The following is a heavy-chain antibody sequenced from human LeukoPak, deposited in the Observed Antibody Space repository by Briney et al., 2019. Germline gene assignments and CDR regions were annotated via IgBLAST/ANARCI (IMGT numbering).Heavy chain of an antibody. V-gene: IGHV4-39*01. CDR3: ARAKAYYYDSSGYYPNFDY. J-gene: IGHJ4*02. Sequence: SETLSLTCTVSGGSISSSSYYWGWIRQPPGTGLEWIGSIYYSGSTYYNPSLKSRVTISVDTSKNQFSLKLSSVTAADTAVYYCARAKAYYYDSSGYYPNFDYWGQGTLVTVSS. D-gene: IGHD3-22*01. CDR2: IYYSGST. CDR1: GGSISSSSYY.